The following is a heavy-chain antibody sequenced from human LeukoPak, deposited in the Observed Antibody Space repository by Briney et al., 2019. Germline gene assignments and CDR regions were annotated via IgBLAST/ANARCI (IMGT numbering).Heavy chain of an antibody. J-gene: IGHJ4*02. CDR2: MSSSGKSI. D-gene: IGHD1-14*01. Sequence: GGSLRLSCTASGFNFSTYWMTWVRQVPGKGLEWVSYMSSSGKSIYYADSVKGRFTISRDNAKSSLYLQMNSLRAEDTAVYYCARAMVWDHGDYWGQGTLVTVSS. CDR3: ARAMVWDHGDY. CDR1: GFNFSTYW. V-gene: IGHV3-48*04.